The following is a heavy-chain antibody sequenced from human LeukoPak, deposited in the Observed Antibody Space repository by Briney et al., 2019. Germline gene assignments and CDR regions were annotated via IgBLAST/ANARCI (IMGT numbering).Heavy chain of an antibody. CDR3: AKGVVPAAKDDAFDI. D-gene: IGHD2-2*01. CDR1: GFTFSSYG. CDR2: ISYDGSNK. V-gene: IGHV3-30*18. J-gene: IGHJ3*02. Sequence: GGSLRLSCAASGFTFSSYGMHWVRQAPGKGLEWVAVISYDGSNKYYADSVKGRFTISRDNSKNTLYLQVNSLRAEDTAVYYCAKGVVPAAKDDAFDIWGQGTMVTVSS.